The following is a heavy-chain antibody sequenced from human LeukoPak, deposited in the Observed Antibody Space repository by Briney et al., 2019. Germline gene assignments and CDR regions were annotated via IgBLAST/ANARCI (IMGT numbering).Heavy chain of an antibody. CDR3: ARFPCSGDSCYSGIRAFDI. CDR1: GGSFSGYY. Sequence: SETLSLTCVVYGGSFSGYYWTWIRQPPGKGLEWIGEINHSGATNYNPSLKSRVTISVDTSKNQFSLRLTSVTAADTAVYYCARFPCSGDSCYSGIRAFDIWGQGTMVTVSS. V-gene: IGHV4-34*01. D-gene: IGHD2-15*01. CDR2: INHSGAT. J-gene: IGHJ3*02.